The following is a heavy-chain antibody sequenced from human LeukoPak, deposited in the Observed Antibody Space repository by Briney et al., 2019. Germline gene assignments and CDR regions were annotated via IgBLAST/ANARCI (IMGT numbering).Heavy chain of an antibody. CDR3: ARSMKGAFDI. J-gene: IGHJ3*02. Sequence: SETLSLTCAVYGGSFSGYYWSWIRQPPGKGLEWIGEINHSGSTNYNPSLKSRVTISVDTFKNQFSLKLSSVTAADTAVYYCARSMKGAFDIWGQGTMVTVSS. CDR2: INHSGST. CDR1: GGSFSGYY. D-gene: IGHD3-22*01. V-gene: IGHV4-34*01.